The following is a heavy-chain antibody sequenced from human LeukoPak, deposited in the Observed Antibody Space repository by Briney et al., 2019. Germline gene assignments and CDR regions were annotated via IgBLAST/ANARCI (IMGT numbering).Heavy chain of an antibody. D-gene: IGHD3-22*01. Sequence: PSETLSLTCTVSGXSISSYYWSWIRQPPGKGLEWIGEINHSGSTNYNPSLKSRVTISVDTSKNQFSLKLSSVTAADTAVYYCARGRNYYDSSGYYGYYYYYGMDVWGQGTTVTVSS. CDR2: INHSGST. CDR1: GXSISSYY. J-gene: IGHJ6*02. V-gene: IGHV4-34*01. CDR3: ARGRNYYDSSGYYGYYYYYGMDV.